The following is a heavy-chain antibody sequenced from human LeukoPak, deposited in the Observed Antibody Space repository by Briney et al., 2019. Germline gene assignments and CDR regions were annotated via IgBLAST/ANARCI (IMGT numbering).Heavy chain of an antibody. V-gene: IGHV1-18*01. J-gene: IGHJ5*02. CDR3: ARVEQILWFGELLQNWFDP. CDR1: GYTFTSYG. CDR2: ISAYNGNT. Sequence: GASVKVSCKASGYTFTSYGISWVRQAPGQGLEWMGWISAYNGNTNYAQKLQGRVTMTTDTSTSTAYMELRSLRSDDTAVYYCARVEQILWFGELLQNWFDPWGQGTLVTVSS. D-gene: IGHD3-10*01.